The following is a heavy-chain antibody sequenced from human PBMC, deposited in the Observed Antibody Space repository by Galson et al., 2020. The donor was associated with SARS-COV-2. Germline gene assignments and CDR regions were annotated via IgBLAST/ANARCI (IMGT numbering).Heavy chain of an antibody. J-gene: IGHJ3*02. V-gene: IGHV3-30*04. Sequence: QLGESLKISCAASGFTFSSYAMHWVRQAPGKGLEWVAVISYDGSNKYYADSVKGRFTISRDNSKNTLYLQMNSLRAEDTAVYYCARSGGGSYRDAFDIWGQGTMVTVSS. D-gene: IGHD1-26*01. CDR3: ARSGGGSYRDAFDI. CDR2: ISYDGSNK. CDR1: GFTFSSYA.